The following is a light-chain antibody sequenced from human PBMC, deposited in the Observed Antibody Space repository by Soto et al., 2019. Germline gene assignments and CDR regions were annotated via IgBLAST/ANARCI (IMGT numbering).Light chain of an antibody. CDR3: TSYTSNSTPYV. V-gene: IGLV2-14*01. CDR2: DVS. J-gene: IGLJ1*01. Sequence: QSALTQPASVSGSPGQSITISCAGTSSDVGGYTYVSWYQQHPGKAPKLMIYDVSNRPSVVSNRFSGSKSGNTASLTISGLQAEDEADYYCTSYTSNSTPYVFGGGTKLTVL. CDR1: SSDVGGYTY.